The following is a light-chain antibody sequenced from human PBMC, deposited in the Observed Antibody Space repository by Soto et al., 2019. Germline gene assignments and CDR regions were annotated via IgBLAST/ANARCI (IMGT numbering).Light chain of an antibody. Sequence: ENVVPDARRTIYKYPREQDTFSCRASQSLSSNFLAWYQKKPGQPPRLLIYGASNRASGISDRFSGSGSGTDFTLTIYRLEPEAFAVYYCQQYDTSPWTFGHGAKVHI. CDR2: GAS. CDR1: QSLSSNF. V-gene: IGKV3-20*01. CDR3: QQYDTSPWT. J-gene: IGKJ1*01.